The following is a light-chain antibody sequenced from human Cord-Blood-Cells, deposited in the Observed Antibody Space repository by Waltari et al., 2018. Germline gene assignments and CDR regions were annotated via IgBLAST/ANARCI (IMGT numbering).Light chain of an antibody. J-gene: IGKJ3*01. CDR3: QQYGSSFT. CDR1: QSVSSSY. CDR2: GAS. V-gene: IGKV3-20*01. Sequence: DIVLTPSPGPLSLSPGERATLSCMASQSVSSSYLAWYQQKPGQAPRLLSYGASSRATGIPDRFSGSGSGTDFTLTISRLEPEDFAVYYCQQYGSSFTFGPGTKVDIK.